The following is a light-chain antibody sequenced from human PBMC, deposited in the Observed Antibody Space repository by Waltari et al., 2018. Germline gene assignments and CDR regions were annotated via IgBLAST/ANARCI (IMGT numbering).Light chain of an antibody. J-gene: IGKJ1*01. CDR2: HAS. V-gene: IGKV3-20*01. Sequence: EIVLTQSPGTLSLSPGERATLSCRASQNVGTYLAWYKQKPGQAPRLLIYHASSRATGIPDRFSGSGSGTDFSLTISRLEPEDFAVYYCQNHERLPAMFGQGTNVEIK. CDR3: QNHERLPAM. CDR1: QNVGTY.